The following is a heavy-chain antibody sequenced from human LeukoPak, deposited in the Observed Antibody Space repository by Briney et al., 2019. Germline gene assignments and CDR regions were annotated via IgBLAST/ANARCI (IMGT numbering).Heavy chain of an antibody. D-gene: IGHD2-21*02. J-gene: IGHJ4*02. Sequence: GRSLRLSCAASGFTFSSYAMHWVRQAPGKGLEWVAVISYDGSNKYYADSVKGRFTISRDNSKDTLFLQMHSLRPGDTAVFYCVREDTPATANYWGQGTLVTISS. CDR1: GFTFSSYA. CDR3: VREDTPATANY. CDR2: ISYDGSNK. V-gene: IGHV3-30-3*01.